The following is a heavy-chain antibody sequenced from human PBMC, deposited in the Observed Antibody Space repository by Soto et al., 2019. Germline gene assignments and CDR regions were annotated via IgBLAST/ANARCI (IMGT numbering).Heavy chain of an antibody. D-gene: IGHD1-26*01. J-gene: IGHJ5*02. V-gene: IGHV4-39*07. CDR3: ARAPGYSGNWFDP. CDR2: VHYSGST. Sequence: SETLSLTCTVSGGSISSTSDFWAWVRQPPGRGLQWIGSVHYSGSTYYNPSLKSRVTISVDRSKNQFSLKLSSVTAADTAVYYCARAPGYSGNWFDPWGQGTLVTVSS. CDR1: GGSISSTSDF.